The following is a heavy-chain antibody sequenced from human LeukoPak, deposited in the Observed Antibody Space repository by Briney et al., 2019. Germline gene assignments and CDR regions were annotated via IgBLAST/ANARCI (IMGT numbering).Heavy chain of an antibody. V-gene: IGHV4-34*01. CDR3: ASGDYYYYMDV. CDR2: INHSGST. CDR1: GGSFSGYY. Sequence: SETLSLTCAVYGGSFSGYYWSWIRQPPGKGLEWIGEINHSGSTNYNPSLKSRVTISVDTSKNQFSLKLSSVTAADTAVYYCASGDYYYYMDVWGKGTTVTVSS. J-gene: IGHJ6*03.